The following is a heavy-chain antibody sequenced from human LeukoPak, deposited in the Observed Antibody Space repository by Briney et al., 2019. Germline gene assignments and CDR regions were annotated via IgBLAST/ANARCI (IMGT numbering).Heavy chain of an antibody. J-gene: IGHJ4*02. V-gene: IGHV3-30*18. Sequence: GGSLRLSCAASGVTFSSYGMHWVRQAPGKGLEWVAVISYDGSNKYYADSVKGRFTISRDNSKNTLYLQMNSLRAEDTAVYYCAKLHYDSSGPPGYWGQGTLVTVSS. CDR1: GVTFSSYG. CDR2: ISYDGSNK. D-gene: IGHD3-22*01. CDR3: AKLHYDSSGPPGY.